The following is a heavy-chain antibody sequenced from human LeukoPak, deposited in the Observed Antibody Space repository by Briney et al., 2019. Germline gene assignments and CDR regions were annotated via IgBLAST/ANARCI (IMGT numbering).Heavy chain of an antibody. V-gene: IGHV3-15*01. Sequence: GGSLRLSCAASGFTFSNAWMSWVRQAPGKGLEWVGRIKSKTDGGTTDYAAPVKGRFTISRDDSKNTLYLQMNSLKAEDTAVYYCAKALRVVGATLMDAFDIWGQGTMVTVSS. J-gene: IGHJ3*02. CDR3: AKALRVVGATLMDAFDI. CDR1: GFTFSNAW. D-gene: IGHD1-26*01. CDR2: IKSKTDGGTT.